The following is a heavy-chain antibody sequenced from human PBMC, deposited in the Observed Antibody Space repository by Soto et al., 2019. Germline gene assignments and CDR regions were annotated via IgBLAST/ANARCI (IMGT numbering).Heavy chain of an antibody. CDR2: FDPEDGET. CDR3: ATYLSHGSGSPNWFDP. CDR1: GYTLTELS. Sequence: SVKVSCKVSGYTLTELSMHWVRQAPGKGLEWMGGFDPEDGETIYAQKFQGRVTMTEDTSTDTAYMELSSLRSEDTAVYYCATYLSHGSGSPNWFDPWGQGTMGTLS. V-gene: IGHV1-24*01. D-gene: IGHD6-19*01. J-gene: IGHJ5*02.